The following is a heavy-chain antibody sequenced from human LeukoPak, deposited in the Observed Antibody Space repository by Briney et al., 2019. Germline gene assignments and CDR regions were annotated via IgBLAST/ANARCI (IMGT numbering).Heavy chain of an antibody. D-gene: IGHD5-24*01. CDR2: ISGRRDST. CDR3: ARVQVRRGDGYNLAY. V-gene: IGHV3-23*01. Sequence: GGSLRLSCAASGFTFSSYGMSWVRQAPGKGLEWVSTISGRRDSTSYADSVKGRFTISRDNSKNTLYLQMNSLRAEDTAVYYCARVQVRRGDGYNLAYWGQGTLVTVSS. CDR1: GFTFSSYG. J-gene: IGHJ4*02.